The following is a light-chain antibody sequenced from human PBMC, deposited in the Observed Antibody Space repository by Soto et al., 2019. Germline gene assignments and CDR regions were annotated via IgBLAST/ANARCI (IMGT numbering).Light chain of an antibody. CDR2: DVS. V-gene: IGLV2-11*01. J-gene: IGLJ3*02. CDR1: SSDVGGYNY. CDR3: SSYAGSSWV. Sequence: QSALTQPRSVSGSPGQSVTISCTGTSSDVGGYNYVSWYQQHPGKAPKLMIYDVSKRPSGVPDRFSGSKSGSTASLTISGLQDDDEADYFCSSYAGSSWVFGGGTKLTVL.